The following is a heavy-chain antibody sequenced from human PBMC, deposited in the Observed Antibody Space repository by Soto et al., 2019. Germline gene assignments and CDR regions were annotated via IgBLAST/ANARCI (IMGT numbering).Heavy chain of an antibody. D-gene: IGHD3-22*01. J-gene: IGHJ3*02. CDR2: IIPIHGIA. CDR1: GGTFSSYT. V-gene: IGHV1-69*08. Sequence: QVQLVQSGAEVKKPGSSVKVSCKASGGTFSSYTISWVRQAPGQGLEWMGRIIPIHGIANYAQKFQGRVTITADKSTSTAYMELSSLRSEDTDVYYCARDVTMIVVVTSSDACDIWGQGTMVTVSS. CDR3: ARDVTMIVVVTSSDACDI.